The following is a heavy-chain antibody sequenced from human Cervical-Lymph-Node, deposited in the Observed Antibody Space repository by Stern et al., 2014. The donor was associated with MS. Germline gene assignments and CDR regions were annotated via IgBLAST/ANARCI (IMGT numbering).Heavy chain of an antibody. CDR3: ARDRGMTTVTVAYFDL. J-gene: IGHJ2*01. D-gene: IGHD4-17*01. Sequence: VHLVESGAEVKKPGASVKVSCKASGYTFTSYGIRWVRQAPGQGLEWMGWISAYNGNTNYAQKLPARVTMNKDTPTSTAHMELRSLRSDDTAVYYCARDRGMTTVTVAYFDLWGRGTLVPVSS. CDR2: ISAYNGNT. V-gene: IGHV1-18*01. CDR1: GYTFTSYG.